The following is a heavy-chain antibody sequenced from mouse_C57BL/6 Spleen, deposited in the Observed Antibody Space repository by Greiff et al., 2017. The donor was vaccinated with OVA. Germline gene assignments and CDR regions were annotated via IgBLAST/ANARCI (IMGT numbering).Heavy chain of an antibody. CDR3: ARGGYLGGNAMDY. J-gene: IGHJ4*01. CDR1: GYTFTSYW. CDR2: IDPSDSYT. Sequence: QVQLQQPGAELVMPGASVKLSCKASGYTFTSYWMHWVKQRPGQGLEWIGEIDPSDSYTNYNQKFKGKSTLTVDKSSSTAYMQLSSLTSEDSAVYYCARGGYLGGNAMDYWGQGTSGTVSP. V-gene: IGHV1-69*01. D-gene: IGHD4-1*01.